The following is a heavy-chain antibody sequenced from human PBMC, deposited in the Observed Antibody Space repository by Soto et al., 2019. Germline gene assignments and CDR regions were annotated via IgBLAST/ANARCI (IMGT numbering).Heavy chain of an antibody. CDR1: GYTFTTYT. D-gene: IGHD3-22*01. CDR3: ARDPDNYDYYGLDV. CDR2: INAGNGNT. Sequence: QVPLVQSGAEVKKPGASVKFSCKASGYTFTTYTMHWVRQAPGQRLEWMGWINAGNGNTKYSQKFQGRVTITRDTSASTAYMEVRSLRSEDTAAYYCARDPDNYDYYGLDVWGQGTTVTVSS. V-gene: IGHV1-3*01. J-gene: IGHJ6*02.